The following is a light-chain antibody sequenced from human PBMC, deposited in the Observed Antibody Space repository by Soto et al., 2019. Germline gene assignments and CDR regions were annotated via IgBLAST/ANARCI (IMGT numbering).Light chain of an antibody. CDR2: DVS. Sequence: QSVLTQPRSVSGSPGQSVTISCTGTSYDVGGYNYVSWYQQHPGKAPKLIIHDVSKWPSGVPDRFSGSKSGNTASLTISGLQADDEADYYCCSYAGTNPNFVFGNGTKVTVL. J-gene: IGLJ1*01. V-gene: IGLV2-11*01. CDR1: SYDVGGYNY. CDR3: CSYAGTNPNFV.